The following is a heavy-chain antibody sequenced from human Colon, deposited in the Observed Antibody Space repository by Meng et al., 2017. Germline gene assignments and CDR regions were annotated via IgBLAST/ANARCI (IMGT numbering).Heavy chain of an antibody. V-gene: IGHV3-74*01. CDR2: INRDGSSA. Sequence: GESLKISCATSGFTFSDSWMHWVRQVPGTGLVWVSRINRDGSSANYADSVKGRFTISRDNAKNTVFLQMNSLRGEDTAVYYCARGPTGLYSSDYWGQGTLVTVSS. D-gene: IGHD3-22*01. CDR1: GFTFSDSW. J-gene: IGHJ4*02. CDR3: ARGPTGLYSSDY.